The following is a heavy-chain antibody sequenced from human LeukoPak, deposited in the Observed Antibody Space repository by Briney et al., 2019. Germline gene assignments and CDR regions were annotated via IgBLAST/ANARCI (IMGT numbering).Heavy chain of an antibody. CDR2: ISSSGDTI. V-gene: IGHV3-48*03. CDR3: ARGIDY. CDR1: GFTFSSYE. J-gene: IGHJ4*02. Sequence: GGSLRLSCAASGFTFSSYEMNWVRQAPGKGLEWVSHISSSGDTIYYADSVKGRFTISRDTSKNMVFLQMNSLRVEDTAVYYCARGIDYWGRGTLVTVSS.